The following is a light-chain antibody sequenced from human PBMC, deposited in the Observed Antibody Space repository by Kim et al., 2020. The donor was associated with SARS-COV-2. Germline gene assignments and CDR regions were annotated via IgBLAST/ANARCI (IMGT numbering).Light chain of an antibody. CDR1: ELGHKS. V-gene: IGLV3-1*01. J-gene: IGLJ3*02. Sequence: VCAGQTATVTCSGDELGHKSACWYQQKPGQSPLLVIYQDFKRPSGIPERFAGSNSGKTATLTIGGTHALDEADYYCQAWDSSTAEFGGGTQLSVL. CDR3: QAWDSSTAE. CDR2: QDF.